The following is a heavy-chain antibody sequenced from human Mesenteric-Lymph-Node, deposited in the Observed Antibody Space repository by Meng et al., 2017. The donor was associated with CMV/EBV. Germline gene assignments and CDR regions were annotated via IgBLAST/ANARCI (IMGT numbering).Heavy chain of an antibody. D-gene: IGHD6-13*01. Sequence: GGSLRLSCAASGFSFRSYWMSWVRQAPGKGLEWVANIKEDGSAKYYVDSVEGRFTISRDNSKNTLYLQMNSLRAEDTAVYYCAKGQQLVPDYWGQGTLVTVSS. J-gene: IGHJ4*02. CDR1: GFSFRSYW. V-gene: IGHV3-7*03. CDR3: AKGQQLVPDY. CDR2: IKEDGSAK.